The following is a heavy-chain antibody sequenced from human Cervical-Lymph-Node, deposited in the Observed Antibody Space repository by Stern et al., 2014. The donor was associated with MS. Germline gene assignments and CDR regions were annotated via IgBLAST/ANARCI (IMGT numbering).Heavy chain of an antibody. D-gene: IGHD5-24*01. CDR1: GGSISSGGYY. V-gene: IGHV4-31*03. Sequence: QLQLQESGPGLVKPSQTLSLTCTVSGGSISSGGYYWSWIRQHPGKGLEWIGYIYYSGSTYYNPSLKSRVTISVDTSKNQFSLKLSSVTAADTAVYYCARVPVEMATITPDWYFDLWGRGTLVTVSS. J-gene: IGHJ2*01. CDR3: ARVPVEMATITPDWYFDL. CDR2: IYYSGST.